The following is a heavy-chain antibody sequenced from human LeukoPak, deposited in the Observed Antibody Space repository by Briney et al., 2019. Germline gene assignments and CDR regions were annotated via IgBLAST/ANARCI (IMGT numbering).Heavy chain of an antibody. D-gene: IGHD2-21*02. CDR2: IIPIFGTA. V-gene: IGHV1-69*05. CDR3: ARDARYCGGDCYSTFDY. Sequence: ASVKVSCKASGYTFTSYAISWVRQAPGQGLEWMGRIIPIFGTANYAQKFQGRVTITTDESTSTAYMELSSLRSEDTAVYYCARDARYCGGDCYSTFDYWGQGTLVTASS. CDR1: GYTFTSYA. J-gene: IGHJ4*02.